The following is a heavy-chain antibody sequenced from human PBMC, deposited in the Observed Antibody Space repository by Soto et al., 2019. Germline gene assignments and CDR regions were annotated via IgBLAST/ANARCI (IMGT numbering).Heavy chain of an antibody. V-gene: IGHV3-53*01. Sequence: GGSLRLSCAASGFTFNNYAMSWVRQAPGKGLEWVSVIYSGGSTYYADSVKGRFTISRDNSKNTLYLQMNSLRAEDTAVYYCARVYSSSSGFDYWGQGTLVTVSS. CDR1: GFTFNNYA. D-gene: IGHD6-6*01. CDR2: IYSGGST. CDR3: ARVYSSSSGFDY. J-gene: IGHJ4*02.